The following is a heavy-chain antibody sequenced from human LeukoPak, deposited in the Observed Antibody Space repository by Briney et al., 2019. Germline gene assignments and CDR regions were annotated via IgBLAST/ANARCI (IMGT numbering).Heavy chain of an antibody. V-gene: IGHV3-48*04. CDR3: ARDRHDYGDYVDY. Sequence: GGSLRLSCAASGFTFSDYWMHWVRQAPGKGLMWVSYISGSSSNIYYADSVKGRFTISRDNAKNSLYLQMSGLRADDTALYYCARDRHDYGDYVDYWGQGTLVTVSS. D-gene: IGHD4-17*01. J-gene: IGHJ4*02. CDR1: GFTFSDYW. CDR2: ISGSSSNI.